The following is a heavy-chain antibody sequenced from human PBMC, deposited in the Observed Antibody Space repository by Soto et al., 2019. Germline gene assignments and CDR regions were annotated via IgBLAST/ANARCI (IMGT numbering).Heavy chain of an antibody. CDR1: GYTFTSFY. J-gene: IGHJ6*02. CDR3: AKPQIARHYYYGMEV. Sequence: QVQLVQSGAEVKKPGASVKVSCKASGYTFTSFYMHWVRQAPGQGLEWMGIINPSGTTTDYAQKFQGRVTMTRETSTSTYYMERSSLTSEDTAVYYCAKPQIARHYYYGMEVWGQGTAVNVSS. V-gene: IGHV1-46*01. CDR2: INPSGTTT.